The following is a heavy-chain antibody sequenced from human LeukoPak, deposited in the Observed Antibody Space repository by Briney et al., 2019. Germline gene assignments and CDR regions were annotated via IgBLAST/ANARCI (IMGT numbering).Heavy chain of an antibody. CDR2: ISSSGSTI. J-gene: IGHJ5*02. CDR1: GFTFSDYY. CDR3: AVSVGATSEWFDP. V-gene: IGHV3-11*04. D-gene: IGHD1-26*01. Sequence: GGSLRLSCAASGFTFSDYYMSWIRQAPGKGLEWVSYISSSGSTIYYADSVKGRFTISRVNAKNSLYLQMNSLRAEDTAVYYCAVSVGATSEWFDPWGQGTLVTVSS.